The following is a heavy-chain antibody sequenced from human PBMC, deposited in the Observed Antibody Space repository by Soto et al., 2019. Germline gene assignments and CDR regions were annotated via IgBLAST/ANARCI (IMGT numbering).Heavy chain of an antibody. CDR1: GFSFSNYV. V-gene: IGHV3-64*01. J-gene: IGHJ2*01. D-gene: IGHD2-15*01. Sequence: EEQLVESGGGLVQPGGSLRLSCAASGFSFSNYVMHWVRQAPRKGLEYVSVITSNGGSTDYANSVKDRFTISRDNSKNTLYLEMGGLRAEDMAVYYCARGGYCSGGSCNSYRRPWYFDLWGRGTLVTVSS. CDR2: ITSNGGST. CDR3: ARGGYCSGGSCNSYRRPWYFDL.